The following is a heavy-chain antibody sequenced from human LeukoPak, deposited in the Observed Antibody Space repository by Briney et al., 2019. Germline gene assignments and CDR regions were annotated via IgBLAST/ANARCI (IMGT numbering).Heavy chain of an antibody. Sequence: GGSLRLSCAASGFTFSSYGMHWVRQAPGKGLEWVAFIRYDGSNKYYADSVKGRFTISRDNSKNTLYLQMSSLRAEDTAVYYCARGSRFGVVERDAFDIWGLGTMVTVSS. CDR2: IRYDGSNK. CDR1: GFTFSSYG. V-gene: IGHV3-30*02. J-gene: IGHJ3*02. D-gene: IGHD3-3*01. CDR3: ARGSRFGVVERDAFDI.